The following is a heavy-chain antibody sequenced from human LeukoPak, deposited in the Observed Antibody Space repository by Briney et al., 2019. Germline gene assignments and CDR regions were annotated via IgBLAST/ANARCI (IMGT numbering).Heavy chain of an antibody. CDR1: GGTFSSYA. CDR2: IIPIFGTA. V-gene: IGHV1-69*01. D-gene: IGHD2-8*01. J-gene: IGHJ6*02. CDR3: ARVLCTNGVCYSNYYYYYGMDV. Sequence: SVKVSCKASGGTFSSYAISWVRQAPGQGLEWMGGIIPIFGTANYAQKFQGRVTITADESTSTAYMELSSLRSEDTAVYYCARVLCTNGVCYSNYYYYYGMDVWGQGTTVTVSS.